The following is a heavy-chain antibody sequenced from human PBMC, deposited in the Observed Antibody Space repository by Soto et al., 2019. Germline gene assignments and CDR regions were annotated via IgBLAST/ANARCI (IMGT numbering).Heavy chain of an antibody. D-gene: IGHD6-19*01. J-gene: IGHJ4*02. CDR1: GDSVSSNTAA. V-gene: IGHV6-1*01. Sequence: SQTLSLTCAISGDSVSSNTAAWNWIRSSPSRGLEWLGRTYYRSNWRHDYAVSVKSRINVNPDTSKNHFSLQLNSVTPDDTAVYYCQRGVAGSGFDLWGQGNLVTVSS. CDR3: QRGVAGSGFDL. CDR2: TYYRSNWRH.